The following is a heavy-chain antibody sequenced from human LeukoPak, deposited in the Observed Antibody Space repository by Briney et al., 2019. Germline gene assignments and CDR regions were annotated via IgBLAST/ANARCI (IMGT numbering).Heavy chain of an antibody. CDR2: IYTSGST. Sequence: SETLSLTCTVSGGSISSGSYYWSWIRQPAGKGLEWIGRIYTSGSTNYNPSLKSRVTISVDTSKNQFSLKLSSVTAADTAVYYCARGDQIYSSSWYPFDAFDIWGQGTMVTVSS. CDR1: GGSISSGSYY. J-gene: IGHJ3*02. V-gene: IGHV4-61*02. D-gene: IGHD6-13*01. CDR3: ARGDQIYSSSWYPFDAFDI.